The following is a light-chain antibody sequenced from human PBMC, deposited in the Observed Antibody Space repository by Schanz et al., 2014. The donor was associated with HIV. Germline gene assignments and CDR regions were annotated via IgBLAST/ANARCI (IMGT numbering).Light chain of an antibody. CDR2: DAS. Sequence: EIVMTQSPATLSLSPGERATVSCRASQSVSSNLAWYQHKLGQAPRLLIYDASTRATGIPARFSGSGSGTEFTLTISRVEPEDLAVYYCQQYGSSPKTFGQGTKLEI. CDR3: QQYGSSPKT. V-gene: IGKV3-15*01. CDR1: QSVSSN. J-gene: IGKJ2*01.